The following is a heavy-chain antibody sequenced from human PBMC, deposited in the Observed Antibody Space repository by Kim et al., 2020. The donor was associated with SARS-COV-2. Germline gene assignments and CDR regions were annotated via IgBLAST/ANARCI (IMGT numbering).Heavy chain of an antibody. Sequence: GGSLRLSCAASGFTFSSYAMSWVRQAPGKGLEWVSAISGSGGSTYYADSVKGRFTISRDNSKNTLYLQMNSLRAEDKAVYYCAKALYYYDSSGYRFRGQGTLVTVSS. J-gene: IGHJ4*02. CDR2: ISGSGGST. CDR1: GFTFSSYA. D-gene: IGHD3-22*01. CDR3: AKALYYYDSSGYRF. V-gene: IGHV3-23*01.